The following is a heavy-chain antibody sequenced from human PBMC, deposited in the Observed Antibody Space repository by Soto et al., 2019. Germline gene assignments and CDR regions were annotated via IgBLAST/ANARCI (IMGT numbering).Heavy chain of an antibody. CDR1: GFTFSRYA. J-gene: IGHJ1*01. CDR2: ISCSGGRT. D-gene: IGHD3-22*01. CDR3: ATYLYDSSGYYYFQH. V-gene: IGHV3-23*01. Sequence: GGSLRRAREDGGFTFSRYAMSWVRQAPGKGLEWVSAISCSGGRTYYADSVKGRYTISRDNSKNTLYLQMNSLRAEDSAVYYFATYLYDSSGYYYFQHWGQGTLVTVSS.